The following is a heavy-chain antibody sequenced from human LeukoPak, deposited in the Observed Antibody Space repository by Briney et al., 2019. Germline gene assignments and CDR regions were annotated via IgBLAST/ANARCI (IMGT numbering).Heavy chain of an antibody. V-gene: IGHV3-53*01. J-gene: IGHJ1*01. CDR2: IYSGDSGVST. CDR3: AKDPSAAGTAEYFQH. D-gene: IGHD6-13*01. CDR1: GFSVSNTY. Sequence: GGSLRLSCAASGFSVSNTYMSWVRQAPGKGLEWVSVIYSGDSGVSTYYADSVKGRFTISRDNSKNALYLHMSSLRAEDTAVYYCAKDPSAAGTAEYFQHWGQGTLVTVSS.